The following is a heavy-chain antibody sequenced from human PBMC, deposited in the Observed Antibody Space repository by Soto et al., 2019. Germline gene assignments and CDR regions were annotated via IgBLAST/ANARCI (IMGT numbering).Heavy chain of an antibody. V-gene: IGHV1-8*01. CDR2: MNPNSGNT. J-gene: IGHJ6*02. Sequence: QVQLVQSGAEVKKPGASVKVSCKASGYTFTSYDINWVRQATGHGLEWMGWMNPNSGNTGYAQKFQGRVTMTRNTSISTAYMEVGSLRSEDTAVYYCARDIAAAQYYYYGMDDWGQGTTVTVSS. D-gene: IGHD6-13*01. CDR3: ARDIAAAQYYYYGMDD. CDR1: GYTFTSYD.